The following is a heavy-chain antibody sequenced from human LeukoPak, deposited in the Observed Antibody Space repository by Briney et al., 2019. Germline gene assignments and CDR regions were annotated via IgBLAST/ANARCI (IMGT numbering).Heavy chain of an antibody. CDR3: ARGRKYVATIIN. CDR1: GGSISSSPYY. V-gene: IGHV4-39*07. CDR2: ST. J-gene: IGHJ4*02. Sequence: SETLSLTCTVSGGSISSSPYYWNWIRQPPGKGLEWIGSSTYYNPSLKSRVSISVDTSKNQFSLKLSSVTAADTAVYYCARGRKYVATIINWGQGTLVTVSS. D-gene: IGHD5-24*01.